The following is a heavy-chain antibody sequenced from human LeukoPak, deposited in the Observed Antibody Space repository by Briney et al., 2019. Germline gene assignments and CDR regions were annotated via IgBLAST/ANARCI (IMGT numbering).Heavy chain of an antibody. V-gene: IGHV4-34*01. Sequence: PSETLSLTCAVYGGSFSGYYWSWIRQPPGKGLEWIGEINHSGSTNYNPSLKSRVTISVDTPKNQFSLKLSSVTAADTAVYYCARGVYSGYDYYYYCGMDVWGQGTTVTVSS. CDR3: ARGVYSGYDYYYYCGMDV. CDR1: GGSFSGYY. D-gene: IGHD5-12*01. J-gene: IGHJ6*02. CDR2: INHSGST.